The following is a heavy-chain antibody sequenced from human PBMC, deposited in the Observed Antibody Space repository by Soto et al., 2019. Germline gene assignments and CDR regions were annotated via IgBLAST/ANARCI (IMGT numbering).Heavy chain of an antibody. CDR3: AHTRSVVDAFDI. CDR1: GFSLSTSGVG. D-gene: IGHD2-15*01. J-gene: IGHJ3*02. V-gene: IGHV2-5*02. CDR2: TYWDEDK. Sequence: QITLKESGPTLVKPTQTLTLTCTFSGFSLSTSGVGVGWIRQPPGKALEWLAITYWDEDKRYSPSLKSRLTINKDTSKNQVVLTMTDMDAVDTATYYCAHTRSVVDAFDIWGQGTMVTVSS.